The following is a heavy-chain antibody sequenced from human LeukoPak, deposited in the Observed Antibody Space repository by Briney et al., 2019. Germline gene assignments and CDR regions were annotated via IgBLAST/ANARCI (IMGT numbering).Heavy chain of an antibody. D-gene: IGHD1-26*01. V-gene: IGHV4-31*03. CDR2: IYYSGST. Sequence: PSQTLSLTCTVSGCSISSGGYYWGWIRQHPGKGLEWIGYIYYSGSTYYNPSLKSRVTISVHTSKNQFSLKLSSVTAADPAVYYCARGRGSYYLRWGQRTLVTVSS. J-gene: IGHJ4*02. CDR1: GCSISSGGYY. CDR3: ARGRGSYYLR.